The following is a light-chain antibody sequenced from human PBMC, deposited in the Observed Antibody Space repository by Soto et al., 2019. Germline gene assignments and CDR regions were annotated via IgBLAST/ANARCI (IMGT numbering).Light chain of an antibody. Sequence: EIVMTQSPATLSVSPGERSTLPCRASQSISSNLAWYQQKPGQAPRLLIFGASTRATGTPARFSGSGSGTEFTLTISSLQSEDFAVYYCQHYYNWPRTFGQGTKVDIK. J-gene: IGKJ1*01. CDR3: QHYYNWPRT. V-gene: IGKV3-15*01. CDR2: GAS. CDR1: QSISSN.